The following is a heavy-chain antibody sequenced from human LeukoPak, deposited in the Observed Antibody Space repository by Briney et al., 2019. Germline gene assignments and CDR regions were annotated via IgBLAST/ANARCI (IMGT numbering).Heavy chain of an antibody. V-gene: IGHV3-21*01. CDR1: GFTFSSYS. CDR3: ARDRRLSTVTTSFDY. CDR2: ISSSSSYI. D-gene: IGHD4-17*01. J-gene: IGHJ4*02. Sequence: PGGSLRLSCAASGFTFSSYSMNWVRQAPGKGLEWVSSISSSSSYIYYADSVKGRFTISRDNAKNSLYLQMNSLRAEDTAVYYCARDRRLSTVTTSFDYWGQGTLVTVSS.